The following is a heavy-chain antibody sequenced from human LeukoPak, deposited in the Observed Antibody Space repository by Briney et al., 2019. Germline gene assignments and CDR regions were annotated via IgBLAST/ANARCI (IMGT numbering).Heavy chain of an antibody. CDR3: SRGDDSSGEH. CDR2: IHPEGNEK. D-gene: IGHD3-10*01. CDR1: GFSFSNFW. J-gene: IGHJ4*02. V-gene: IGHV3-7*04. Sequence: PGGSLRLSCAVSGFSFSNFWMSWVRQAPGRGLEWVANIHPEGNEKYHVESVKGRFTISRDNTKNLLFLQMNGLRVEDTAVYYCSRGDDSSGEHWGQGPLVTVSS.